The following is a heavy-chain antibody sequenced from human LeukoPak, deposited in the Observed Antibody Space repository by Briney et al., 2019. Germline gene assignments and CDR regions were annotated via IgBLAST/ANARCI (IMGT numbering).Heavy chain of an antibody. V-gene: IGHV4-39*07. J-gene: IGHJ4*02. CDR1: GGSISSSSYY. Sequence: SETLSLTCTVSGGSISSSSYYWGWIRQPPGKGLEWIVSIYYSGSTYYNPSLKSRVTISVDTSKNQFSLKLSSVTAADTAVYYCARDQGYCSGGSCHYFDYWGQGTLVTVSS. D-gene: IGHD2-15*01. CDR2: IYYSGST. CDR3: ARDQGYCSGGSCHYFDY.